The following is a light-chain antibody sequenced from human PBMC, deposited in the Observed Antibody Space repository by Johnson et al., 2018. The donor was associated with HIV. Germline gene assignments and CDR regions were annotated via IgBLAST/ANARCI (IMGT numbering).Light chain of an antibody. J-gene: IGLJ1*01. CDR3: GIWQTSLSTGGV. CDR2: KND. CDR1: YSNFGNNY. V-gene: IGLV1-51*02. Sequence: QSVLTQPPSVSAAPGQKVTISCSRNYSNFGNNYVSWYQQLPGTAPKLLIYKNDKRPSGIPDRFSGSKSGTSATLSITGLQTGDEADYYCGIWQTSLSTGGVFGTGTKVTVL.